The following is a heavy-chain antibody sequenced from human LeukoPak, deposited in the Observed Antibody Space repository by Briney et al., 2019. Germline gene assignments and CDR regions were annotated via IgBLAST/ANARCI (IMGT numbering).Heavy chain of an antibody. D-gene: IGHD5-24*01. CDR3: AGDGYKTNWYFDL. Sequence: PSETLSLTCTVSGGSISSSSYYWGWIRQPPGKGLVWIGSIYYSGSTYYNPSLKSRVTISVDTSKNQFSLKLSSVTAADTAVYYCAGDGYKTNWYFDLWGRGTLVTVSS. V-gene: IGHV4-39*07. J-gene: IGHJ2*01. CDR2: IYYSGST. CDR1: GGSISSSSYY.